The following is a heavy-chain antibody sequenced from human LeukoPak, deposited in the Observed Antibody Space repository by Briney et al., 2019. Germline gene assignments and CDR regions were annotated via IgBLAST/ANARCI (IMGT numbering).Heavy chain of an antibody. V-gene: IGHV1-8*01. Sequence: ASVKVSCEAAGYTFTSYDINWVRQATGQGLEWMGWMNPNSGNTGYAQKFQGRVTMTRDTSISTAYMELSRLRSDDTAVYYCTGEQSSSDPDYWGQGTLVTVSS. D-gene: IGHD6-13*01. J-gene: IGHJ4*02. CDR2: MNPNSGNT. CDR1: GYTFTSYD. CDR3: TGEQSSSDPDY.